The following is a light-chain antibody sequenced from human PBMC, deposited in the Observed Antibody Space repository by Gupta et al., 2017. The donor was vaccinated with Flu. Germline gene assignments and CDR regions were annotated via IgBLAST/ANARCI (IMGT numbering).Light chain of an antibody. J-gene: IGKJ3*01. CDR1: QNIIKY. CDR3: QQSYSLPRT. CDR2: AAT. V-gene: IGKV1-39*01. Sequence: DIQMTQSPSSRSASGGDRVTITCRASQNIIKYLNWYQQKPGKAPKLLVYAATSLQGGVPSRFSGSGSGTDFTLTISSLQPEDFATYYCQQSYSLPRTFGPGTKVDFK.